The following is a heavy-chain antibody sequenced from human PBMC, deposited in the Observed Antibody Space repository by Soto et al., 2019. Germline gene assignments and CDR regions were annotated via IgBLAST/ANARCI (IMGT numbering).Heavy chain of an antibody. D-gene: IGHD2-21*02. Sequence: EVQLVESGGGLVQPGGSLRLSCAASGFIFSNYAMHWVRQAPGKGLEYVSAITSNGGSTYYANSVKGRFTISRDNSKNTLSLQMGSLRAEDMAVYYCARADSGGDYHYWGQGTLVTVCS. CDR2: ITSNGGST. CDR3: ARADSGGDYHY. CDR1: GFIFSNYA. V-gene: IGHV3-64*01. J-gene: IGHJ4*02.